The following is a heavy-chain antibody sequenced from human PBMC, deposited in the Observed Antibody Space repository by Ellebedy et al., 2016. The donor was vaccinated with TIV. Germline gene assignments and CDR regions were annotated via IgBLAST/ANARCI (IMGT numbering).Heavy chain of an antibody. CDR1: GFTFSSYW. D-gene: IGHD2-2*01. J-gene: IGHJ4*02. CDR3: AKDPALVPAHFDY. Sequence: GESLKISXAASGFTFSSYWMSWVRQAPGKGLEWVANIKQDGSEKYYVDPVKGRFTISRDNAKNSLYLQMNSLRAEDTAVYYCAKDPALVPAHFDYWGQGTLVTVSS. V-gene: IGHV3-7*03. CDR2: IKQDGSEK.